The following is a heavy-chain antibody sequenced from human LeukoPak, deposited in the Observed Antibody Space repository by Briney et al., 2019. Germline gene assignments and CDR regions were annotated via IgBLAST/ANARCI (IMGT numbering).Heavy chain of an antibody. CDR2: INHHGHT. Sequence: GVSLRLSCAASGFTFNHYAMSWVRQAPGKGLEWVSGINHHGHTFYADSVKGRFTISRDNSKNTVFLQMNSLRADDTAEYFCARGKYSSSWSIDYWGQGTLVTVSS. CDR1: GFTFNHYA. CDR3: ARGKYSSSWSIDY. D-gene: IGHD6-13*01. J-gene: IGHJ4*02. V-gene: IGHV3-23*01.